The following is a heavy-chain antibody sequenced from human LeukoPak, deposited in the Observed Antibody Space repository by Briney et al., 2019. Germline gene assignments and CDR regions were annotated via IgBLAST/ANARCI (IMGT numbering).Heavy chain of an antibody. CDR3: AKVVVVTARRGTYYFDY. V-gene: IGHV3-53*01. Sequence: GGSLRLSCAASGFTVSSNYMSWVRQAPGKGLEWVSVIYSGGSTYYADSVKGRFTISRDNSKNTLYLQMNSLRAEDTAVYYCAKVVVVTARRGTYYFDYWGQGTLVTVSS. CDR1: GFTVSSNY. D-gene: IGHD2-21*02. CDR2: IYSGGST. J-gene: IGHJ4*02.